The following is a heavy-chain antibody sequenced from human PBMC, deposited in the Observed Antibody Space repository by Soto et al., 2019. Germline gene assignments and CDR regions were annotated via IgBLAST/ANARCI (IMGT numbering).Heavy chain of an antibody. CDR3: ARGGHVVVVTAALDS. CDR1: GDTFTDYY. V-gene: IGHV1-46*01. Sequence: QVQLMQSGAEVKKPGASVKVSCKASGDTFTDYYIHWVRQAPGQGLEWMGTVNPSGGHTTYAQHFRGRVTMTRDTSTSTLYRELTRLTSDDTAIYYCARGGHVVVVTAALDSWGQGTLVTVSS. D-gene: IGHD2-21*02. J-gene: IGHJ4*02. CDR2: VNPSGGHT.